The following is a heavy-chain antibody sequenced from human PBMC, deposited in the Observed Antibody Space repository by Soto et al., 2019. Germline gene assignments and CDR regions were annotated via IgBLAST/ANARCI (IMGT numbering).Heavy chain of an antibody. Sequence: GGSLRLSCAASGFTVSSNYMSWVRQAPGKGLEWVSVISNNGNTYYADSVKGRFTISRDNSMNILYLQMNSLRVEDTALYYCAGARIRGVFDYWGQGTLVTVSS. J-gene: IGHJ4*02. V-gene: IGHV3-66*01. CDR1: GFTVSSNY. D-gene: IGHD3-10*01. CDR2: ISNNGNT. CDR3: AGARIRGVFDY.